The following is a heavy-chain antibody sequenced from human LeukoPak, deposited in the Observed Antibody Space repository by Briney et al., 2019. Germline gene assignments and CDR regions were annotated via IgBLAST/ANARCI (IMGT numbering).Heavy chain of an antibody. CDR3: ARGAGYSSGWYDFDY. J-gene: IGHJ4*02. V-gene: IGHV4-59*01. CDR2: IYYSGST. Sequence: SETLSLTCTVSGGSISSYYWSWIRQPPGKGLEWIGYIYYSGSTNCNPSLKSRVTISVDTSKNQFSLKLSSVTAADTAVYYCARGAGYSSGWYDFDYWGQGTLVTVSS. CDR1: GGSISSYY. D-gene: IGHD6-19*01.